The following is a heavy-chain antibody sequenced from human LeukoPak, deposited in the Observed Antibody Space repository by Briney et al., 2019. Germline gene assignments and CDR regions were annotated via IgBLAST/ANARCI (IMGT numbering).Heavy chain of an antibody. CDR3: ATMADDSSGYDLDY. D-gene: IGHD3-22*01. Sequence: GASVKVSCKVSGYTLTELSMHWVRQAPGKGLEWMGGFDPEDGETIYAQKFQGRVTMTEDTSTDTAYMELSSLRSEDTAVYYCATMADDSSGYDLDYWGQGTLVTVSS. J-gene: IGHJ4*02. CDR2: FDPEDGET. CDR1: GYTLTELS. V-gene: IGHV1-24*01.